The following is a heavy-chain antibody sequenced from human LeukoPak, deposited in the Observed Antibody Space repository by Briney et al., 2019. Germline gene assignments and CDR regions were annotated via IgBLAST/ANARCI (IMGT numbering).Heavy chain of an antibody. V-gene: IGHV4-4*07. CDR3: ARGTEKTRISGYYSFDH. J-gene: IGHJ4*02. Sequence: SETLSLTCTVSGGSISGYFWIWIRQPAGKELEGIGRIYSSGTAYYNPSLESRVTISLDTFNNQFSLKVTSVTAADTAVYYCARGTEKTRISGYYSFDHWGRGLLVTVSS. CDR2: IYSSGTA. CDR1: GGSISGYF. D-gene: IGHD5-12*01.